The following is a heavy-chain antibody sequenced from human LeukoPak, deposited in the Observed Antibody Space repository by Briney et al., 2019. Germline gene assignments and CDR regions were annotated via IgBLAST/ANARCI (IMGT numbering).Heavy chain of an antibody. J-gene: IGHJ4*02. Sequence: GGSLRLSCAASGFTFSSYGMSWGRQAPGEGLEWVSVIYSGGSTYYADSVKGRFTISRDNSKNTLYLQMNSLRAEDTAVYYCARVKQGYSSGWGQGTLVTVSS. CDR3: ARVKQGYSSG. D-gene: IGHD6-19*01. CDR2: IYSGGST. V-gene: IGHV3-66*01. CDR1: GFTFSSYG.